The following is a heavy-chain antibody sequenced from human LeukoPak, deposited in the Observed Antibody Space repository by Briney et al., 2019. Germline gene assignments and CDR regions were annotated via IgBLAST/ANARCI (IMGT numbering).Heavy chain of an antibody. V-gene: IGHV1-69*06. CDR2: IIPIFGTA. CDR3: ARRIIGYCSGGSCYLGAFDI. CDR1: GGTFSSYA. J-gene: IGHJ3*02. D-gene: IGHD2-15*01. Sequence: ASVKVSCKASGGTFSSYAFSWVRQAPGQGLEWMGGIIPIFGTANYAQKFQGRVTITADKSTSTAYMELSSLRSEDTAVYYCARRIIGYCSGGSCYLGAFDIWGQGTMVTVSS.